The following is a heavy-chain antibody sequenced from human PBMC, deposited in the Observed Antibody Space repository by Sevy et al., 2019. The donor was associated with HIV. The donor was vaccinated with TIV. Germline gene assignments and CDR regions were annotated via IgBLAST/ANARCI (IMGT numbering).Heavy chain of an antibody. CDR3: ARELYSGSYYENY. CDR1: GFTLSNYW. J-gene: IGHJ4*02. CDR2: IKQDGSDK. V-gene: IGHV3-7*01. Sequence: GGSLRLSCAASGFTLSNYWMSLVRQAPGKGLEWVANIKQDGSDKYYVDSVKGRFTISRDNAKNSLYLQMNSLRAEDTAVYYCARELYSGSYYENYWGQGTLVTVSS. D-gene: IGHD1-26*01.